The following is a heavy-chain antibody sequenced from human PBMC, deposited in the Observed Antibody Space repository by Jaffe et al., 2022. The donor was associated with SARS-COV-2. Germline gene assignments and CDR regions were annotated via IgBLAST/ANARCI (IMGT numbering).Heavy chain of an antibody. CDR3: ARETFRLGYPGFGDGMDV. CDR1: GFTFSSYG. Sequence: QVQLVESGGGVVQPGRSLRLSCAASGFTFSSYGMHWVRQAPGKGLEWVAVIWYDGSNKYYADSVKGRFTISRDNSKNTLYLQMNSLRAEDTAVYYCARETFRLGYPGFGDGMDVWGQGTTVTVSS. V-gene: IGHV3-33*01. J-gene: IGHJ6*02. D-gene: IGHD3-16*01. CDR2: IWYDGSNK.